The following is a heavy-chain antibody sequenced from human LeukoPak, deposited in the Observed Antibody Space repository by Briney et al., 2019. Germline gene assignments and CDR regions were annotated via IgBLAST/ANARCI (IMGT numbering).Heavy chain of an antibody. CDR3: ARYCSGINCYSGVDY. CDR2: IVDNGVST. V-gene: IGHV3-23*01. Sequence: GGSLRLSCAASGFSFSSYFMIWVRQPPGKGLEWVSTIVDNGVSTYYADSVKGRFSISRDNSKNTLYLQMNSLRTEDTALYYCARYCSGINCYSGVDYWGQGTLVTVSS. J-gene: IGHJ4*02. D-gene: IGHD2-15*01. CDR1: GFSFSSYF.